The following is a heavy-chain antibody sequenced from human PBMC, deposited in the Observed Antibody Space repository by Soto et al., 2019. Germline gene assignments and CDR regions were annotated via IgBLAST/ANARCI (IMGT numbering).Heavy chain of an antibody. CDR1: GGSISSGSYY. V-gene: IGHV4-39*01. CDR3: ARPSSRTDGWFDP. Sequence: PSETLALTCTVSGGSISSGSYYWGWIRQPPGKGLEWIGTIYYSGSTYYNPSLKSRVTISVDTSTNQFSLKLSSVTAADTAVYYCARPSSRTDGWFDPWGQGTLVTVSS. CDR2: IYYSGST. J-gene: IGHJ5*02. D-gene: IGHD6-13*01.